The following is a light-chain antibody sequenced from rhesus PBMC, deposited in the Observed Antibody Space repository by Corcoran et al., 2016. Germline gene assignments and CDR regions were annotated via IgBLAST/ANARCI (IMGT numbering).Light chain of an antibody. V-gene: IGKV1S13*01. J-gene: IGKJ1*01. CDR1: QSVDNY. CDR2: AAT. Sequence: TQSPATLSLSPGERATLSCRASQSVDNYLAWYQQKPGKAPNLLIYAATSLQSGVPSRFTGSGSWTDFTLTISSLQPEDFATYFCLHHNNYPWTFGQGTKVEIK. CDR3: LHHNNYPWT.